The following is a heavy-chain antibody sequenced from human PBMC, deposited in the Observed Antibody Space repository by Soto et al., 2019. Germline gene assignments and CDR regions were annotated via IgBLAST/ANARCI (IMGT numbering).Heavy chain of an antibody. CDR3: ARPPYSSGSIYAFDI. D-gene: IGHD6-19*01. J-gene: IGHJ3*02. CDR1: GFTFSSYE. V-gene: IGHV3-48*03. Sequence: EVQLVESGGGLVQPGGSLRLSCAASGFTFSSYEMNWVRQAPGKGLEWVSYISSSGSTIYYAGSVKGRFTISRDNAKNSLYLQMNSLRAEDTAVYYCARPPYSSGSIYAFDIWGQGTMVTVSS. CDR2: ISSSGSTI.